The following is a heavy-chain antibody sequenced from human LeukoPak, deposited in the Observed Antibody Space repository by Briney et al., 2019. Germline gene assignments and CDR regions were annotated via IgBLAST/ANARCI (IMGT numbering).Heavy chain of an antibody. J-gene: IGHJ5*02. V-gene: IGHV4-34*01. CDR2: INHSGST. CDR3: ARAANWFDP. CDR1: GGSFSGYY. Sequence: PSETLSLTCAVYGGSFSGYYWSWIRQPPGQGLEWIGEINHSGSTNYNPSLKSRVTISVDTSKNQFSLKLTSVTAADTAVYYCARAANWFDPWGQGTLVTVSS. D-gene: IGHD6-25*01.